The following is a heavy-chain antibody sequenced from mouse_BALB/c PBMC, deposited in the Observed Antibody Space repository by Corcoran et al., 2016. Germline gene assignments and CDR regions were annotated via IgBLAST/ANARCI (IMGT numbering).Heavy chain of an antibody. CDR2: IYPGSGST. J-gene: IGHJ1*01. V-gene: IGHV1-81*01. Sequence: QVQLQQSGPELVKPGASVKMSCKASGYTFTDYVISWVKQRTGQGLEWIGEIYPGSGSTYYNEKFKGKATLTADKSSNTAYMQLSSLTSEDSAVYFCATTVVARYFDVWGAGTTVTVSS. CDR3: ATTVVARYFDV. D-gene: IGHD1-1*01. CDR1: GYTFTDYV.